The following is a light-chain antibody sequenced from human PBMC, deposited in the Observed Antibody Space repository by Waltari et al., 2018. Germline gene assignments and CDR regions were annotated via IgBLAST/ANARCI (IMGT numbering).Light chain of an antibody. J-gene: IGKJ2*01. CDR1: ESVNRH. V-gene: IGKV1-5*03. Sequence: IQVTQSPSTLSASVGDRVNITCRTSESVNRHLAWYQQKPGRAPNLLIYKASTLETGAPSKFSGSGSGTEFSLTITNLQRDDFATYFCQHYDSYQYAFGPGTKLRSN. CDR2: KAS. CDR3: QHYDSYQYA.